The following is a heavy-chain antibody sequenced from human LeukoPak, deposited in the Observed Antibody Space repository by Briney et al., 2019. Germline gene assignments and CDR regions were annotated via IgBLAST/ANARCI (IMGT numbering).Heavy chain of an antibody. CDR2: IYYSGST. V-gene: IGHV4-59*01. D-gene: IGHD3-10*01. J-gene: IGHJ4*02. CDR3: ARERTDYGSGSYYTDY. CDR1: GGSISSYY. Sequence: SETPSLTCTVSGGSISSYYWSWIRQPPGKGLEWIGYIYYSGSTNYNPSLKSRVTISVDTSKNQFSLKLSSVTAADTAVYYCARERTDYGSGSYYTDYWGQGTLVTVSS.